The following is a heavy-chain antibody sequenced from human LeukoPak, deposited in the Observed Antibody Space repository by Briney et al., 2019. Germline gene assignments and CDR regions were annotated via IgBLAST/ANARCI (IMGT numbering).Heavy chain of an antibody. D-gene: IGHD5-12*01. Sequence: GGSLRLSCAASGFTFSSYGMHWVRQAPGKGLEWVAFIWYDGSNKYYADSVRGRFTISRDNSKNTLYLQMNSLRAEDTAVYYCARGPSGYHNTGGQGTLVTVSS. CDR1: GFTFSSYG. V-gene: IGHV3-33*01. CDR2: IWYDGSNK. J-gene: IGHJ4*02. CDR3: ARGPSGYHNT.